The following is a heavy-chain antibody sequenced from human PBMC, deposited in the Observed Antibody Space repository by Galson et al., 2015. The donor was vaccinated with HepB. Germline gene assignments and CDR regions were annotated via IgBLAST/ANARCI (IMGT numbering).Heavy chain of an antibody. Sequence: SETLSLTCAVYGGSFSGYYWSWIRQPPGKGLEWIGEINHSGSTNYNPSLKSRVTISVDTSKNQFSLKLSSVTAADTAVYYCARGLLPPFYSNYILARMHRFDPWGQGTLVTVSS. CDR1: GGSFSGYY. D-gene: IGHD4-11*01. V-gene: IGHV4-34*01. CDR2: INHSGST. CDR3: ARGLLPPFYSNYILARMHRFDP. J-gene: IGHJ5*02.